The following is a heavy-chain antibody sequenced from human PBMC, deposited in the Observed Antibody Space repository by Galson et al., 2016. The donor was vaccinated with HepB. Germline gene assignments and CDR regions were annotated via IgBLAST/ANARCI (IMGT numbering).Heavy chain of an antibody. CDR2: TLGSGNT. CDR1: GGSITGYR. Sequence: SETLSLTCAVSGGSITGYRWSWIRQPPGKGLEWIGSTLGSGNTNYNPSLKSRVTLSLDTSKNQFSLKLSSVTAADTAVYYCARSGTYYIFDFWGQGTLVTVSS. J-gene: IGHJ4*02. D-gene: IGHD3-22*01. CDR3: ARSGTYYIFDF. V-gene: IGHV4-59*01.